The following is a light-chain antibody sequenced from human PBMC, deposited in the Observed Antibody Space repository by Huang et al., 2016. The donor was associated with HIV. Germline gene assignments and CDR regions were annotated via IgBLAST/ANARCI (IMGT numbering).Light chain of an antibody. CDR1: HSLSGW. J-gene: IGKJ2*01. CDR3: QQYNSYPYT. Sequence: DIQMTQSPSTLSAYVRDRVTITCRASHSLSGWLAWYQQKPGEAPNLLIYETYILESGVPTRFSGSGAGTEFTLTISSLQPDDSATYYCQQYNSYPYTFGQGTKVEIK. CDR2: ETY. V-gene: IGKV1-5*03.